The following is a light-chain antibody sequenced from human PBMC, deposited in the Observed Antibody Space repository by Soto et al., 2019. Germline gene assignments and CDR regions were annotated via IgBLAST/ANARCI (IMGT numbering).Light chain of an antibody. J-gene: IGKJ1*01. V-gene: IGKV1-8*01. Sequence: AIRMTQSPCSFSASTGDIVTITCRASQGIRSWLAWYQQKPGKAPKRLIYAASSLQSVFPSRFSGSGSGTEFIFTISSLQPEDVATYYCLKHYSFPRKFGQGTKVDIK. CDR3: LKHYSFPRK. CDR2: AAS. CDR1: QGIRSW.